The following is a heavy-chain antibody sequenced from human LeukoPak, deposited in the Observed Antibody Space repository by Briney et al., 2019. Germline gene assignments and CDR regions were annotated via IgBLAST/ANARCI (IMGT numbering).Heavy chain of an antibody. CDR3: ARGRYSSSWYTGASREYFQH. CDR1: GGSFSGYY. J-gene: IGHJ1*01. CDR2: INHSGST. D-gene: IGHD6-13*01. Sequence: SETLSLTCAVYGGSFSGYYWSWIRQPPGKGLEWIGEINHSGSTNYNPSLKSRVTISVDTSKNQFSLKLSSVTAADTAVYYCARGRYSSSWYTGASREYFQHWGQGTLVTVSS. V-gene: IGHV4-34*01.